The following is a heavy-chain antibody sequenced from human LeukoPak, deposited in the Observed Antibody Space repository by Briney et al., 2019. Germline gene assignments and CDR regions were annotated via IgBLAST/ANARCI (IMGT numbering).Heavy chain of an antibody. D-gene: IGHD3-10*01. Sequence: GGSLRLSCAASGFTVSSNYMSWVRQAPGKGLEWVSVIYSGGSTYYADSVKGRFTISRDNSKNTLYLQMNSLRAEDTAVYYCGREYYYGLGSLQGYWGQGTLVTVSS. CDR1: GFTVSSNY. V-gene: IGHV3-53*01. J-gene: IGHJ4*02. CDR3: GREYYYGLGSLQGY. CDR2: IYSGGST.